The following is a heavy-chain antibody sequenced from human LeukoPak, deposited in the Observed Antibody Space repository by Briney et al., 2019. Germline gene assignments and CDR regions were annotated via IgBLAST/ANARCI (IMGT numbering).Heavy chain of an antibody. D-gene: IGHD3-22*01. J-gene: IGHJ4*02. Sequence: GGSLRLSCAASGFTFDDYAMHWVRQAPGKGLEWVSGISWNSGSIGYADSVKGRFTISRDNAKNSLYLQMNSLRAEDTALYYCAKGVYYDSSGYYGGLFDYWGQGTLVTVSS. CDR2: ISWNSGSI. CDR1: GFTFDDYA. V-gene: IGHV3-9*01. CDR3: AKGVYYDSSGYYGGLFDY.